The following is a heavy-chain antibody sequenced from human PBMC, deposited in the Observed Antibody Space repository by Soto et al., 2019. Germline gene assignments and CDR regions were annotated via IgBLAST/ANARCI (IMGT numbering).Heavy chain of an antibody. D-gene: IGHD3-22*01. CDR2: IYYTGIT. J-gene: IGHJ1*01. Sequence: SETLSLTYTVSWGYIRSSGYYWVWIRKPPGKGLEWIGSIYYTGITYSNPSLKSRVSISIDTSKNQFSLKLSSVTAADTAVYYCASNYHDSSGYYPPPGYFQHWGRGTLVTVSS. V-gene: IGHV4-39*07. CDR3: ASNYHDSSGYYPPPGYFQH. CDR1: WGYIRSSGYY.